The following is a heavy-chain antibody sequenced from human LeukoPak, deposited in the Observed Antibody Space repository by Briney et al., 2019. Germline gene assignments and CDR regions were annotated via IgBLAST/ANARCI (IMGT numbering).Heavy chain of an antibody. CDR1: GFTFSNAW. CDR2: IKSKTGGGTT. Sequence: GGSLRLSRAASGFTFSNAWMSWVRQAPGKGLEWVGHIKSKTGGGTTDYAAPVKGRFTISRDGSKNTLYLQMDSLKTEDTAVYYCTTEAGDDWGQGTLVTVSS. J-gene: IGHJ4*02. D-gene: IGHD5-24*01. V-gene: IGHV3-15*01. CDR3: TTEAGDD.